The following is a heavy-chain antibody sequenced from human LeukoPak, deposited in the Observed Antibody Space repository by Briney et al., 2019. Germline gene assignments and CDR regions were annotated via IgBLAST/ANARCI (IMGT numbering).Heavy chain of an antibody. CDR2: INPNSGGT. Sequence: ASMKVSCKASGYTFTGYYIHWVRQAPGQGLEWMGWINPNSGGTNYAQKFQGRVTMTRDTSISTAYMELSRLRSDDTAVYYCASVLRRNYGMDVWGQGTTVTVSS. J-gene: IGHJ6*02. CDR3: ASVLRRNYGMDV. V-gene: IGHV1-2*02. CDR1: GYTFTGYY. D-gene: IGHD3-9*01.